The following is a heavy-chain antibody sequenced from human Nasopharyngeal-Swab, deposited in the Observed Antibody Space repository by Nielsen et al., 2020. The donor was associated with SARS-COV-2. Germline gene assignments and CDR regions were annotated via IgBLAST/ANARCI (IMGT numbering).Heavy chain of an antibody. Sequence: GGSLRLSCGASGFTFSMYDIHWVRQAPGQGLEWLAVISFDGNRKYYADSVKGRFTISRDNSKNTAYLQMNSLRTEDTAVYYCGRDKGRSGPNNWLDPWGQGTLVTVSS. CDR1: GFTFSMYD. V-gene: IGHV3-30*04. CDR2: ISFDGNRK. CDR3: GRDKGRSGPNNWLDP. D-gene: IGHD2-8*02. J-gene: IGHJ5*02.